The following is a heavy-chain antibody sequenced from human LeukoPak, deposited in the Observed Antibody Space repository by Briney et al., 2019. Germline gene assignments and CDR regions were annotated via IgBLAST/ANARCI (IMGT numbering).Heavy chain of an antibody. CDR2: ISYDGSNK. V-gene: IGHV3-30-3*01. J-gene: IGHJ5*02. CDR3: ARDGWEGYCSSTSCYMTGWFDP. CDR1: GFTFSSYA. D-gene: IGHD2-2*02. Sequence: GGSLRLSCEASGFTFSSYAMHWVRQAPGKGLEWVAVISYDGSNKYYADSVKGRFTISRDNSKNTLYLQMNSLRAEDTAVYYCARDGWEGYCSSTSCYMTGWFDPWGQGTLVTVSS.